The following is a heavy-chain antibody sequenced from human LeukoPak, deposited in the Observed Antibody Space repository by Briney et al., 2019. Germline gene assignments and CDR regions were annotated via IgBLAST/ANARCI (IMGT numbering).Heavy chain of an antibody. CDR2: ISGSGGST. J-gene: IGHJ4*02. CDR3: ARVDILVVPAAINYFDY. V-gene: IGHV3-23*01. Sequence: GGSLRLSCAASGLTLSFYAMTWVRQAPGKGLEWVSGISGSGGSTNYADSVKGRFTISRDNSKNTLYLQMNSLRADDTAVYYCARVDILVVPAAINYFDYWGQGTLVTVSS. CDR1: GLTLSFYA. D-gene: IGHD2-2*01.